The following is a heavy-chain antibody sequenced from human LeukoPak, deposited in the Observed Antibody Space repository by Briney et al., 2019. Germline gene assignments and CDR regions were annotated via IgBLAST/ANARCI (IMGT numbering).Heavy chain of an antibody. CDR2: IHYSGTT. CDR3: ATRASTGRAFDI. CDR1: GGSISSYY. V-gene: IGHV4-59*08. J-gene: IGHJ3*02. D-gene: IGHD1-14*01. Sequence: SETLSLTCTVSGGSISSYYWSWIRQPPGKGLEWIGHIHYSGTTNYNPSLKSRVTISVDTSKNQFSLKPSSVTAADTAAYYCATRASTGRAFDIWGQGTMVTVSS.